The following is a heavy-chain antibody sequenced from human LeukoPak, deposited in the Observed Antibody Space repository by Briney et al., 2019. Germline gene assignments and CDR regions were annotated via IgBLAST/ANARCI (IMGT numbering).Heavy chain of an antibody. CDR1: GGSISSSY. J-gene: IGHJ4*02. CDR2: IYYGGGT. V-gene: IGHV4-59*08. Sequence: PSETLSLTCTVSGGSISSSYWSWLRRPPGKGLEWIGYIYYGGGTNYNPSLKSRVTISVDTSKNQFSLKLSSVTAADTAVYYCARHRVMGDYYFDYWGQGTLVTVSS. CDR3: ARHRVMGDYYFDY. D-gene: IGHD2-21*02.